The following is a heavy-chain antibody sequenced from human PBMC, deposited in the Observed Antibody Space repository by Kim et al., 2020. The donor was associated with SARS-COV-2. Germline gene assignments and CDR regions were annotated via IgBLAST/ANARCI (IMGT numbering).Heavy chain of an antibody. CDR1: GFTFHDYG. V-gene: IGHV3-23*01. CDR2: ITGSGGDT. CDR3: AKADYYDSAGYHTWKAFDP. Sequence: GGSLRLSCAASGFTFHDYGMAWVRQAPGKGLEWVSLITGSGGDTYYADSVKGRFTISRDNSQNILFLQMNSLRAEDSAVYFCAKADYYDSAGYHTWKAFDPGSQGTLVTV. J-gene: IGHJ5*02. D-gene: IGHD3-22*01.